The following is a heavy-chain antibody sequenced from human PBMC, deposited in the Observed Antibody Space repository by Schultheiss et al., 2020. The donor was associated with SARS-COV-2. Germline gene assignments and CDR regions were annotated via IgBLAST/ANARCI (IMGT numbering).Heavy chain of an antibody. J-gene: IGHJ6*02. CDR1: GFTFTSYS. CDR3: ERVPDSSGYYYYYGMDV. V-gene: IGHV3-21*01. CDR2: ISSSSSYI. Sequence: GGSLRLSCTASGFTFTSYSMNWVRQAPGKGLEWVSSISSSSSYIYYADSVKGRFTISRDNAKNSLYLQMNSLRAEDTAVYYCERVPDSSGYYYYYGMDVWGQGTTVTVSS. D-gene: IGHD3-22*01.